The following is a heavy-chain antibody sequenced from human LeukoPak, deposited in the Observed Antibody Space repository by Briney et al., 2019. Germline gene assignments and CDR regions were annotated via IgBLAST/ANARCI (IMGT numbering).Heavy chain of an antibody. CDR3: ARGGGSAYHYNAFDI. V-gene: IGHV3-23*01. D-gene: IGHD3-22*01. J-gene: IGHJ3*02. Sequence: PGGSLRLSCAASGFTFSSYAMSWVRQAPGKGLEWVSAISGSGGSTYSADSVKGRFTISRDNSKNTLYLQMSSLRAEDTAVYYCARGGGSAYHYNAFDIWGLGTMATVSS. CDR2: ISGSGGST. CDR1: GFTFSSYA.